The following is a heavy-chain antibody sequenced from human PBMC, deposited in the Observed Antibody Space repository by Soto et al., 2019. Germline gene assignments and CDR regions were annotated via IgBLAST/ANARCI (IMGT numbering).Heavy chain of an antibody. CDR1: GGTFSSYT. CDR3: ASNLDSGYDVFDY. Sequence: ASVKVSCKASGGTFSSYTISWVRQAPGQGLEWMGWISAYNGNTNYAQKLQGRVTMTTDKSTSTAYMELRSLRSEDTAVYYCASNLDSGYDVFDYWGQGTLVTVSS. D-gene: IGHD5-12*01. J-gene: IGHJ4*02. V-gene: IGHV1-18*01. CDR2: ISAYNGNT.